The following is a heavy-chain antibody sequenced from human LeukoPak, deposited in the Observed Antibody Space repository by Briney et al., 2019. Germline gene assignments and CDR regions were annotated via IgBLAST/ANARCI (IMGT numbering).Heavy chain of an antibody. V-gene: IGHV4-59*01. CDR2: IYYSGST. J-gene: IGHJ3*02. D-gene: IGHD5-24*01. Sequence: SETLSLTCTVSGGSISSYYWSWIRQPPGKGLEWIGYIYYSGSTNYNPSLKSRVTISVDTSKNQFSLKLSSVTAADTAVYYCAREMATTLDAFDIWGQGTMVTVSS. CDR1: GGSISSYY. CDR3: AREMATTLDAFDI.